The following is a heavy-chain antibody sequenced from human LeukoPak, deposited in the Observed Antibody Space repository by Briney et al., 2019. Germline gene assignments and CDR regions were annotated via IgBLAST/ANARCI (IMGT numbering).Heavy chain of an antibody. D-gene: IGHD2-15*01. CDR2: VSPPGGGT. J-gene: IGHJ6*03. CDR3: ARVMGRYYYYMDV. V-gene: IGHV3-21*01. Sequence: PGGSLRLSCAASGFTFSNHGMNWVRQAPGKGLEWLSGVSPPGGGTYYADSVKGRFTISRDYAKSSLYLQMSSLRAEDTAVYYCARVMGRYYYYMDVWGKGTTVTVSS. CDR1: GFTFSNHG.